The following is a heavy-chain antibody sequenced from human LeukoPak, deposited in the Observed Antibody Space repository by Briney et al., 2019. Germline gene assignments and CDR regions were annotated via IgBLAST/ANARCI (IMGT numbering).Heavy chain of an antibody. V-gene: IGHV3-30*18. CDR1: GFTFSSYG. Sequence: GGSLRLSCAASGFTFSSYGMHWVRQAPGKGLEWVAVISYDGSNKYYADSVKGRFTISRDNSKNTLYLQMNSLRAEDTAVYYCAKDSPIGIAARVGSFDYWGQGTLVTVSS. CDR3: AKDSPIGIAARVGSFDY. CDR2: ISYDGSNK. D-gene: IGHD6-6*01. J-gene: IGHJ4*02.